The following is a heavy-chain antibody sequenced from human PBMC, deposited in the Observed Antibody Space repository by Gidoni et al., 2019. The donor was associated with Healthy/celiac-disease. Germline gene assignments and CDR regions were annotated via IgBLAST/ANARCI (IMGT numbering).Heavy chain of an antibody. D-gene: IGHD6-19*01. Sequence: EVQLVESGGGLVKPGGSLRLSWEASGFTFSSYSMNWVSQAPGKGLEWVSSISSSSSYIYYADSVKGRFTISRDNAKNSLYLQMNSLRAEDTAVYYCARFIAVAGTVDYWGQGTLVTVSS. V-gene: IGHV3-21*01. CDR1: GFTFSSYS. J-gene: IGHJ4*02. CDR3: ARFIAVAGTVDY. CDR2: ISSSSSYI.